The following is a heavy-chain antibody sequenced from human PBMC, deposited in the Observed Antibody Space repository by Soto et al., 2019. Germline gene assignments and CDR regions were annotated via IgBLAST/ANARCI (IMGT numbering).Heavy chain of an antibody. CDR3: ARRHTDYDILTGYYIDWFDP. D-gene: IGHD3-9*01. J-gene: IGHJ5*02. Sequence: ASVKVSCKASGYTFTSYDINWVRQATGQGREWMGWMNPNSGNTGYAQKFQGRVTMTRNTSISTAYMELSSLRSEDTAVYYCARRHTDYDILTGYYIDWFDPWGQGTLVTVSS. CDR2: MNPNSGNT. V-gene: IGHV1-8*01. CDR1: GYTFTSYD.